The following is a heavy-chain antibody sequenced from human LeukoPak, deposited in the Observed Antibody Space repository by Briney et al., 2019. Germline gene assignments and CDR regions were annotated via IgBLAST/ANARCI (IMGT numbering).Heavy chain of an antibody. CDR3: ARDAGGNSGDYYFDY. V-gene: IGHV3-66*01. Sequence: PGGSLRLSCAASGFTVSSNFMTWVRQAPGKGLEWVSIIYSGGSTFYADAVKGRFTISRDNSKNTLYLQMNSLGAEDTAVYHCARDAGGNSGDYYFDYWGQGTLVTVSS. CDR1: GFTVSSNF. D-gene: IGHD4-23*01. J-gene: IGHJ4*02. CDR2: IYSGGST.